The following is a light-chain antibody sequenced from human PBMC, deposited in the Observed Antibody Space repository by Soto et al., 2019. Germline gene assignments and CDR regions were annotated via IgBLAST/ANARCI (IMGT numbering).Light chain of an antibody. CDR3: QQRSTWPT. V-gene: IGKV3-11*01. CDR2: DAS. J-gene: IGKJ5*01. CDR1: QSVSTY. Sequence: DIVLTQSPATLSLSPGERATLSCRASQSVSTYVAWYQQKPGQAPRLLIYDASNRATGIPARFSGSGSGTDFTLTISSLEPEDFAVYYCQQRSTWPTFGQGTRLEIK.